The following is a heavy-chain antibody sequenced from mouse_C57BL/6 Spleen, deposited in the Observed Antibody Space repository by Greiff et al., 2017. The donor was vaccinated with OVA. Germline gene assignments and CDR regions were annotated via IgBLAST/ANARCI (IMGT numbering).Heavy chain of an antibody. D-gene: IGHD2-4*01. CDR2: ISYSGST. V-gene: IGHV3-1*01. CDR1: GYSITSGYD. J-gene: IGHJ1*03. CDR3: ARRYDYPYWYFEV. Sequence: EVKLVESGPGMVKPSQSLSLTCTVTGYSITSGYDWHWIRPFPGNKLEWMGYISYSGSTNYNPSLKSRISITHDTSKTHFFLKLNSVTTEDTATYYCARRYDYPYWYFEVWGTGTTVTVSS.